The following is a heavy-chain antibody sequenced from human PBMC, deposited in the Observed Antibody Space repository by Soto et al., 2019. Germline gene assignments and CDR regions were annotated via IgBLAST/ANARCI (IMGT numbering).Heavy chain of an antibody. V-gene: IGHV3-21*01. D-gene: IGHD2-15*01. CDR2: ISSSSSYI. CDR1: GFTFSSYS. CDR3: ARGFVEGRNWFDP. J-gene: IGHJ5*02. Sequence: GGSLRLSCAASGFTFSSYSMNWVRQAPGKGLEWVSSISSSSSYIYYADSVKGRFTISRDNAKNSLYLQMNSLRAEDTAVYYCARGFVEGRNWFDPWGQGTLVTVSS.